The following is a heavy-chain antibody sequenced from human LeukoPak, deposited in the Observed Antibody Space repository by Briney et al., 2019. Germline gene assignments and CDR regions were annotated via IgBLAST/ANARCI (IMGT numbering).Heavy chain of an antibody. CDR3: AREAVAGGTYDY. D-gene: IGHD6-19*01. J-gene: IGHJ4*02. V-gene: IGHV1-8*01. CDR2: MNPNSGNT. CDR1: GYTFTSYD. Sequence: ASVKVSCKASGYTFTSYDINWVRQATGQGLEWMGWMNPNSGNTGYAQKFQGRVTMTRNTSISTAYMELSSLRSEDTAVYYCAREAVAGGTYDYWGQGTLVTVSS.